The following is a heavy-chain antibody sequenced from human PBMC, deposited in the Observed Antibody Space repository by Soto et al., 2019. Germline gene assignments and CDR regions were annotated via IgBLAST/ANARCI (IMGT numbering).Heavy chain of an antibody. CDR3: ARDPSTYYDFWSSTNPPSFQH. CDR1: GGTFSSYA. V-gene: IGHV1-69*13. J-gene: IGHJ1*01. D-gene: IGHD3-3*01. CDR2: IIPIFGTA. Sequence: SVKVSCKASGGTFSSYAISWVRQAPGQGLEWMGGIIPIFGTANYAQKFQGRATITADESTSTAYMELSSLRSEDTAVYYCARDPSTYYDFWSSTNPPSFQHWGQGTLVTVSP.